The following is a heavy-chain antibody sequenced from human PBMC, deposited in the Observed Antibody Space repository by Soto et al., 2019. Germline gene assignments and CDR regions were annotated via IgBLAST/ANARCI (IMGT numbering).Heavy chain of an antibody. CDR3: AKAGGSNWDRGVDC. CDR1: VFTFISYA. J-gene: IGHJ4*02. D-gene: IGHD6-13*01. V-gene: IGHV3-23*01. Sequence: GGSLRLSCAASVFTFISYAMSWVRQAPGKGLEWVSAIIGGGDSTYYADAVKGRFSISRDSSKNTLYLQMNSLRAEDTALYYCAKAGGSNWDRGVDCWGQGTLVTVSS. CDR2: IIGGGDST.